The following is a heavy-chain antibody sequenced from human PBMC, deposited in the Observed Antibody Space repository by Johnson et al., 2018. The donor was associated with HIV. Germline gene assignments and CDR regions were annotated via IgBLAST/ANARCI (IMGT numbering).Heavy chain of an antibody. CDR2: ISYDGSNK. CDR1: GFTFSSYA. Sequence: QVQLVESGGGVVQPGRSLRLSCAASGFTFSSYAMHWVRQAPGKGLEWVAVISYDGSNKYYADSVKGRFTISRDNSKNMLYLQMNSLRGDDTAVYYCAKAAYYVSASDIWGQGTMVTVSA. D-gene: IGHD3-10*02. V-gene: IGHV3-30-3*01. J-gene: IGHJ3*02. CDR3: AKAAYYVSASDI.